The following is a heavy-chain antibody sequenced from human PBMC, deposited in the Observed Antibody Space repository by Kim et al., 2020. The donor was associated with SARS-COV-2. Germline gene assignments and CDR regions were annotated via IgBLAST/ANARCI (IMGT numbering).Heavy chain of an antibody. CDR1: GGTFSSYA. D-gene: IGHD3-10*01. Sequence: SVKFSCKASGGTFSSYAISWVRQAPGQGLEWMGRIIPILGIANYAQKFQGRVTITADKSTSTAYMELSSLRSEDTAVYYCARDSGGWFGELPSYYYYGMDVWGQGTTVTVSS. CDR2: IIPILGIA. CDR3: ARDSGGWFGELPSYYYYGMDV. J-gene: IGHJ6*02. V-gene: IGHV1-69*04.